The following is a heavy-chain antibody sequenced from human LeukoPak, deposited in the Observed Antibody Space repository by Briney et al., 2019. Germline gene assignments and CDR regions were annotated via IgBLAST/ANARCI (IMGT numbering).Heavy chain of an antibody. Sequence: PSETLSLTWTVSGYSISSGYYWGWIRQPPGKGLEWIGSIYHSGSTYYNPSLKSRVTISVDTSKNQFSLKLSSVTAADTAVYYCAREEVAGTAGGIDYWGQGTLVTVSS. D-gene: IGHD6-19*01. J-gene: IGHJ4*02. V-gene: IGHV4-38-2*02. CDR3: AREEVAGTAGGIDY. CDR2: IYHSGST. CDR1: GYSISSGYY.